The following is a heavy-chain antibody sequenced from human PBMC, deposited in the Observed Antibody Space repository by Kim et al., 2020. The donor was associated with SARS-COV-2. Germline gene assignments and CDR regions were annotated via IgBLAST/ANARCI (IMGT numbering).Heavy chain of an antibody. CDR1: GFIFSRYG. V-gene: IGHV3-33*05. D-gene: IGHD6-19*01. Sequence: GGSLRLSCAASGFIFSRYGMHWVRQAPGKGLEWAAVISSDGNSKFVTDSVKGRFSISRDNSKNTLYLHINSLRLEDTAVYYCARDPGSAWYGGQYFDSWGQGTLVTVAS. CDR3: ARDPGSAWYGGQYFDS. J-gene: IGHJ4*02. CDR2: ISSDGNSK.